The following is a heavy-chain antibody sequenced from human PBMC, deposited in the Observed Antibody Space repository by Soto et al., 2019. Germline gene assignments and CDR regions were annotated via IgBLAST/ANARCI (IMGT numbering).Heavy chain of an antibody. CDR3: ANDILTGYSFWGIPYGMDV. J-gene: IGHJ6*02. D-gene: IGHD3-9*01. Sequence: QVQLVESGGGVVQPGRSLRLSCAASGFTFSSYGMHWVRQAPGKGLEWVAVISYDGSNKYYADSVKGRFTISRDNSKNTLYLQMNSLRAEDTAVYYCANDILTGYSFWGIPYGMDVWGQGTTVTVSS. V-gene: IGHV3-30*18. CDR2: ISYDGSNK. CDR1: GFTFSSYG.